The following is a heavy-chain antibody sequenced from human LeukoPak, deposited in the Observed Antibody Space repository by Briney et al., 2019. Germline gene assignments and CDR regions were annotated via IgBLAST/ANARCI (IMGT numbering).Heavy chain of an antibody. V-gene: IGHV5-51*01. CDR1: GYNFPNYW. D-gene: IGHD5-12*01. CDR2: IYPGDSDT. CDR3: AKQNTYSGYDFGWFDS. J-gene: IGHJ5*01. Sequence: GESLKISCKGSGYNFPNYWIGWVRQMPGKGLDWMGIIYPGDSDTRYSPSFQGRVTISADKSIRTAYLQWSSLKVSDTAIYYCAKQNTYSGYDFGWFDSWGQGTLVTVSS.